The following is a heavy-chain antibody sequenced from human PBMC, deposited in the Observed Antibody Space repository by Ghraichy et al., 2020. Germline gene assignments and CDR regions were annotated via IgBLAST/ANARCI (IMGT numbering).Heavy chain of an antibody. Sequence: GWIGGYSGNTNYAQKFQGRVTMTTDTSTSKAYMELRSMRSDDTAVYFCARRGAPAGTPVDYWGQGTLVTGSS. D-gene: IGHD6-13*01. J-gene: IGHJ4*02. CDR2: IGGYSGNT. V-gene: IGHV1-18*01. CDR3: ARRGAPAGTPVDY.